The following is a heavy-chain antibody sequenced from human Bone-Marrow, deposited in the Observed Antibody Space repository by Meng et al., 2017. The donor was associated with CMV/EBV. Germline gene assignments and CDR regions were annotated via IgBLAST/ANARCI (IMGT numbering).Heavy chain of an antibody. CDR1: GFSLSTVGVG. Sequence: SGPTLVKPTQTLTLTCTFIGFSLSTVGVGVGWIRQPPGQALEWLALLYWNGDVRYNPSLKGRITITKDTSRSQVVLAMTNMDPVDTATYYCAHRLAMMNSFDIWGQGAMVTVSS. CDR3: AHRLAMMNSFDI. V-gene: IGHV2-5*01. D-gene: IGHD2-2*01. J-gene: IGHJ3*02. CDR2: LYWNGDV.